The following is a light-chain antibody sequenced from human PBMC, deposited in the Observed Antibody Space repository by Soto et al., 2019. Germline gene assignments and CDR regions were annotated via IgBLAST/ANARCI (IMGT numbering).Light chain of an antibody. Sequence: EVVMTQSPATLSVSRGERATLSCRASQTVSRNLAWYQQRPGQAPRLLIYDISNRATGVPARFSGSGSGTDFTLTISSLQPEDFATYYCLQDYNYPLTFGGGTKVDIK. V-gene: IGKV3-15*01. J-gene: IGKJ4*01. CDR1: QTVSRN. CDR2: DIS. CDR3: LQDYNYPLT.